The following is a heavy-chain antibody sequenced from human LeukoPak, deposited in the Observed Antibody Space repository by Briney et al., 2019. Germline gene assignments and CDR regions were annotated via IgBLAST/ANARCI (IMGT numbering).Heavy chain of an antibody. CDR1: GGSISSYY. J-gene: IGHJ4*02. CDR2: IYYSGST. V-gene: IGHV4-59*01. D-gene: IGHD3-9*01. Sequence: SETLSLTCSVSGGSISSYYWSWIRQPPGKGLEWMGYIYYSGSTNYNPSLKSRVTISVDTSKNQFSLKLSSVTAADTAVYYCARSTSGYFDWLLSYWGQGTLVTVSS. CDR3: ARSTSGYFDWLLSY.